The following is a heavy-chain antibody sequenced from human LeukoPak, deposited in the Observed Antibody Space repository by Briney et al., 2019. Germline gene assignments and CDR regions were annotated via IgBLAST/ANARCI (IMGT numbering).Heavy chain of an antibody. D-gene: IGHD6-19*01. CDR1: GYTFTSYY. CDR2: INPSGGST. J-gene: IGHJ4*02. Sequence: ASVKVSCKASGYTFTSYYMHWVRQAPGQGPEWMGIINPSGGSTSYAQKFQGRVTMTRDTSTSTVYMELSSLRSEDTAVYYCARVARDRIAVAGLDYWGQGTLVTVSS. CDR3: ARVARDRIAVAGLDY. V-gene: IGHV1-46*01.